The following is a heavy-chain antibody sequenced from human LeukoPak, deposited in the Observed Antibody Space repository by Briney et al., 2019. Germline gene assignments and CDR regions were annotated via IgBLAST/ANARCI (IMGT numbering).Heavy chain of an antibody. J-gene: IGHJ4*02. D-gene: IGHD6-19*01. CDR1: GFTFSSYW. CDR2: IKQDGSEK. V-gene: IGHV3-7*01. CDR3: ARDQQWPIVHYFDH. Sequence: GGSLRLSCAASGFTFSSYWMSWVRQAPGRGLEWVANIKQDGSEKYYVDSVKGRFTISRDNANKSLYLQMNSLRDEDTAVYYCARDQQWPIVHYFDHWGQGILVTVSS.